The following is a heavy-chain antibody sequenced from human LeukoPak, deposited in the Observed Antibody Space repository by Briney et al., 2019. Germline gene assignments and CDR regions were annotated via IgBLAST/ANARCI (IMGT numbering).Heavy chain of an antibody. V-gene: IGHV4-4*07. CDR3: ARDYGPSLVGAATGDAFDI. D-gene: IGHD2-15*01. Sequence: PSETLSLTCTVSGGSISNYYWTWIRQPAGKGLEWIGRIHTSGNTDYNPSLQSRVTISVDKSKNQFSLNLRSVTAADTAVYYCARDYGPSLVGAATGDAFDIWGQGTMVTVSS. CDR2: IHTSGNT. J-gene: IGHJ3*02. CDR1: GGSISNYY.